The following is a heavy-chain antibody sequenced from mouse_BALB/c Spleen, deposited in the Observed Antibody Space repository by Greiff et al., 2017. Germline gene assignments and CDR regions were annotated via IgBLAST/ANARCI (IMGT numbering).Heavy chain of an antibody. V-gene: IGHV3-2*02. Sequence: VQLKESGPGLVKPSQSLSLTCTVTGYSITSDYAWNWIRQFPGNKLEWMGYISYSGSTSYNPSLKSRISITRDTSKNQFFLQLNSVTTEDTATYYCAREDYGSSYSYAMDYWGQGTSVTVSS. J-gene: IGHJ4*01. CDR2: ISYSGST. CDR3: AREDYGSSYSYAMDY. D-gene: IGHD1-1*01. CDR1: GYSITSDYA.